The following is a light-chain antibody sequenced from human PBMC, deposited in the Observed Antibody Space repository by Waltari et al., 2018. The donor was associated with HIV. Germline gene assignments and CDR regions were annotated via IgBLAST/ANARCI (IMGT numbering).Light chain of an antibody. Sequence: ENVLTQFPGTLSLSPGERATLSCRASQSISSSYMAWYQQRPGQAPRLLIFGASSRVTGIPDRFLGSGSGTDFTLTISRLEPEDFAVYYCQQYSTSPFTLGQGTRLEIK. CDR1: QSISSSY. J-gene: IGKJ5*01. CDR2: GAS. CDR3: QQYSTSPFT. V-gene: IGKV3-20*01.